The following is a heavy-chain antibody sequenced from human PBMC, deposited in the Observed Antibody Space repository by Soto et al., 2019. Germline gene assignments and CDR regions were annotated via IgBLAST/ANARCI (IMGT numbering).Heavy chain of an antibody. Sequence: QVQLVQSGAEVKKPGASVKVSCKASGYTFTGYYMHWVRQAPGQGLEWMGWINPNSGGTNYAQKFKGWVTMTRDTSISTAYMELSRLRSDDTAVYYCARDEMVYGGFPVYYMDVWGKGTTVTVSS. V-gene: IGHV1-2*04. CDR3: ARDEMVYGGFPVYYMDV. D-gene: IGHD2-8*01. CDR1: GYTFTGYY. CDR2: INPNSGGT. J-gene: IGHJ6*03.